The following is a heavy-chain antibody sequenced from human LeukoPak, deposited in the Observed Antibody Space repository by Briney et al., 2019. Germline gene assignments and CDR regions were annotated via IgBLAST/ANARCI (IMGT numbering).Heavy chain of an antibody. CDR3: ARDLTPGVMAN. Sequence: ALVKVSCKASGYTFTSYAMHWVRQAPGQRLEWMGWINAGNGNTKYSQKFQGRVTITRDTSASTAYMELSSLRSEDTAVYYCARDLTPGVMANWGQGTLVTVSS. CDR2: INAGNGNT. J-gene: IGHJ4*02. CDR1: GYTFTSYA. D-gene: IGHD3-16*01. V-gene: IGHV1-3*01.